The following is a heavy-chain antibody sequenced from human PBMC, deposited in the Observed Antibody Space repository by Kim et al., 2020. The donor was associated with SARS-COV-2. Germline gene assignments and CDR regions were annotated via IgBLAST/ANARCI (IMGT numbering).Heavy chain of an antibody. CDR1: GFTFSSYG. CDR2: ISYDGSNK. J-gene: IGHJ4*02. V-gene: IGHV3-33*05. D-gene: IGHD3-16*01. Sequence: GGSLRLSCAASGFTFSSYGMHWVRQAPGKGLEWVAVISYDGSNKYYADSVKGRFTISRDNSKNTLYLQMNSLRAEDTAVYYCARDGGRWSFHFDYWGQGTLVTVSS. CDR3: ARDGGRWSFHFDY.